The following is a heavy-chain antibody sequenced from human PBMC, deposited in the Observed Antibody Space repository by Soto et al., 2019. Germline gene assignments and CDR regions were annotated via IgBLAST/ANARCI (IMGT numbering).Heavy chain of an antibody. CDR3: ARITLGGVIGTAFDI. CDR1: GFTFSSYS. CDR2: ISSSSSYI. Sequence: EVQLVESGGGLVKPGGSLRLSCAASGFTFSSYSMNWVRQAPGKGLEWVSSISSSSSYIYYADSVKGRFTISRDNAKDSLYLQKNSLRAEDTAVYYCARITLGGVIGTAFDIWGQGTMVTVTS. V-gene: IGHV3-21*01. D-gene: IGHD3-16*02. J-gene: IGHJ3*02.